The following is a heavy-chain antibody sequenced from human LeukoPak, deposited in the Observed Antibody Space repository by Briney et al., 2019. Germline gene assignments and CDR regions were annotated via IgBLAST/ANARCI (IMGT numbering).Heavy chain of an antibody. CDR1: GFTFSSYA. Sequence: PGGSLRLSCAASGFTFSSYAMSWVRQAPGKGLEWVSTISGSGGSTYYADSVKGRFTISRDNSKNTLYLQMNSLRAEDTAVYYCAKAGDYSNSYFDYWGQGTLVTVSS. CDR2: ISGSGGST. V-gene: IGHV3-23*01. J-gene: IGHJ4*02. CDR3: AKAGDYSNSYFDY. D-gene: IGHD4-11*01.